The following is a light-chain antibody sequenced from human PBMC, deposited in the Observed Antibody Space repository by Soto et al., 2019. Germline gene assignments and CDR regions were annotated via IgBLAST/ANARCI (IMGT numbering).Light chain of an antibody. V-gene: IGLV2-14*03. CDR2: DVV. Sequence: QSALTQPASVSGSPGQSITISCTGTSHDIGNGYDSVSWYQQHPGKAPKLIIYDVVNRPSGVSSRFSGSKSGNTASLTTSGLQAEDEADYYCCSYTTNIAPYVFGTGTKVT. J-gene: IGLJ1*01. CDR3: CSYTTNIAPYV. CDR1: SHDIGNGYDS.